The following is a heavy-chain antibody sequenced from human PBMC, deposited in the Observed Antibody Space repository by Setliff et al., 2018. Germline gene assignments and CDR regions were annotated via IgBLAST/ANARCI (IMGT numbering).Heavy chain of an antibody. Sequence: GGSLRLSCTASGLSYINDWVSWVRQAPGKGLEWLASINPGGSEKYYVDSVKGRFTISRDNAKNSLSLQMNSLRAEDTAVYYCFGAGTCSYWGQGTLVTVSS. D-gene: IGHD3-10*01. CDR1: GLSYINDW. CDR2: INPGGSEK. CDR3: FGAGTCSY. J-gene: IGHJ4*02. V-gene: IGHV3-7*01.